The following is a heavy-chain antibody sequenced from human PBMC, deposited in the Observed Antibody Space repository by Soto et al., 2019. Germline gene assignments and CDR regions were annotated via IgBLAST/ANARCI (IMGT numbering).Heavy chain of an antibody. J-gene: IGHJ6*02. V-gene: IGHV3-23*01. Sequence: GGSLRLSCAASGFTFSSYAMSWARQAPGKGLEWVSAISGSGGSTYYADSVKGRFTISRDNSKNTLYLQMNSLRAEDTAVYYCAKANSSSSSYYGMDVWGQGTTVTVSS. CDR3: AKANSSSSSYYGMDV. CDR2: ISGSGGST. CDR1: GFTFSSYA. D-gene: IGHD6-13*01.